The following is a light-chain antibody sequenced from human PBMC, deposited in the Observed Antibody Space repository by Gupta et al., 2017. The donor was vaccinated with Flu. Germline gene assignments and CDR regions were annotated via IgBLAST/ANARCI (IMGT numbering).Light chain of an antibody. CDR3: QQLNSYTTSPT. CDR2: AAS. Sequence: DIQFTQSPSFLSASVVDRVTITCRASQGISSYLAWYQQKPGKAPKLLIYAASTLQSGVPSRFSGSGPGTEFTLTISSLQREDFANYDCQQLNSYTTSPTFGGGTKVEIK. CDR1: QGISSY. V-gene: IGKV1-9*01. J-gene: IGKJ4*01.